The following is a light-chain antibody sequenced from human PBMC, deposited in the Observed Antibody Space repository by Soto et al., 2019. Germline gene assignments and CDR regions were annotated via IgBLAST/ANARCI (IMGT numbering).Light chain of an antibody. V-gene: IGKV3-20*01. Sequence: EIVWTQSPGTLSLSPGERATLACRASQSVSSSYLAWYQQKPGQAPRLVIYGASSRATGIPDRFSGSGSGTDFTLTISRLEPEDFAVYYCQQYGSSPPTFGQGTKVEIK. CDR2: GAS. CDR1: QSVSSSY. J-gene: IGKJ1*01. CDR3: QQYGSSPPT.